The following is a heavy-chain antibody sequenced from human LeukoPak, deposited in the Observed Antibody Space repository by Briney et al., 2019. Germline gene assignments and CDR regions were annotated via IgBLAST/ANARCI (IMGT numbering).Heavy chain of an antibody. CDR2: INHSGST. CDR3: ARGRGVVVPAAMSLYYYYGMDV. D-gene: IGHD2-2*01. V-gene: IGHV4-34*01. J-gene: IGHJ6*02. CDR1: GGSFSGYY. Sequence: SETLSLTCAVYGGSFSGYYWSWIRQSPGKGLEWIGEINHSGSTNYNPSLKSRVTISVDTSKNQFSLKLSSVTAADTAVYYCARGRGVVVPAAMSLYYYYGMDVWGQGTTVTVSS.